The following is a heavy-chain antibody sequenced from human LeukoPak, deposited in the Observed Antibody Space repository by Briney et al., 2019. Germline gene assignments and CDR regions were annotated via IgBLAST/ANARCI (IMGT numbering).Heavy chain of an antibody. CDR1: GYSFTSYW. D-gene: IGHD4-23*01. CDR2: ICPGDSDT. V-gene: IGHV5-51*01. CDR3: ARRRDYGGYSEDAFDI. Sequence: GESLKISCKGSGYSFTSYWIGWVRQMPGKGLEWMGIICPGDSDTRYSPSFQGQVTISADKSISTAYLQWSSLKASDTAMYYCARRRDYGGYSEDAFDIWGQGTMVTVSS. J-gene: IGHJ3*02.